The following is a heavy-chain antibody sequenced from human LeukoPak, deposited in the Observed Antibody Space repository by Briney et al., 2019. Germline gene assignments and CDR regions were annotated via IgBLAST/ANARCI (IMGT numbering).Heavy chain of an antibody. D-gene: IGHD6-19*01. CDR3: ASGVAVAGTKKYYFDY. V-gene: IGHV1-69*05. J-gene: IGHJ4*02. Sequence: EASVKVSCKASVGTFSSYAISWVRQAPGQGLEWMGGIIPIFGTANYAQKFQGRVTITTDESTSTAYMELSSLRSEDTVVYYCASGVAVAGTKKYYFDYWGQGTLVTVSS. CDR2: IIPIFGTA. CDR1: VGTFSSYA.